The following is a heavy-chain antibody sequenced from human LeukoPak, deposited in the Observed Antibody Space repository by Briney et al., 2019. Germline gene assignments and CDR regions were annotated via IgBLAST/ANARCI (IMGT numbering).Heavy chain of an antibody. CDR2: IIPMFGTT. D-gene: IGHD2-15*01. J-gene: IGHJ6*02. Sequence: SVKVSCKASGGSFRSYAISWVRQAPGQGLEWMGEIIPMFGTTNYAQKIQGRVTVTADESTRTAYMELSSLRSEDTAVYYCARGVVVVAALVQYYYYGMDVWGQGTTVTVSS. CDR1: GGSFRSYA. CDR3: ARGVVVVAALVQYYYYGMDV. V-gene: IGHV1-69*13.